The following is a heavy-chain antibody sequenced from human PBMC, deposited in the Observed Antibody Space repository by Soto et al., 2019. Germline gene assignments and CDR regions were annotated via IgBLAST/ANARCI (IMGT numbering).Heavy chain of an antibody. D-gene: IGHD3-9*01. Sequence: ASVKVSCKASGYTFTSYAMHWVRQAPGQRLEWMGWINAGNGNTKYSQKFQGRVTITRDTSASTAYMELSSLRSEDTAVYYCARDRSLAYDSFTGYYMAHNRIDPCGQGTLVNVSS. CDR3: ARDRSLAYDSFTGYYMAHNRIDP. CDR1: GYTFTSYA. J-gene: IGHJ5*02. CDR2: INAGNGNT. V-gene: IGHV1-3*01.